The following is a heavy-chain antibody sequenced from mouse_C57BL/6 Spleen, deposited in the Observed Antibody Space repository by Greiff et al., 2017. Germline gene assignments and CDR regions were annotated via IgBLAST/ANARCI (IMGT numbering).Heavy chain of an antibody. V-gene: IGHV1-52*01. CDR1: GYTFTSYW. J-gene: IGHJ1*03. D-gene: IGHD1-1*01. Sequence: QVQLQQPGAELVRPGSSVKLSCKASGYTFTSYWMHWVKQRPIQGLEWIGNIDPSDSETHYNQKFKDKATLTADKSSSTAYMQLSSLTSEDSAVYYCARIGSPWYFDVWGTGTTVTVSS. CDR3: ARIGSPWYFDV. CDR2: IDPSDSET.